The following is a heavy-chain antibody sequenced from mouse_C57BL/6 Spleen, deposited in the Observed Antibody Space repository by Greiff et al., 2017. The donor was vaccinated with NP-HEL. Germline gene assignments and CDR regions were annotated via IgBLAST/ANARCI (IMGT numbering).Heavy chain of an antibody. CDR2: INPSNGGT. CDR1: GYTFTSYW. V-gene: IGHV1-53*01. CDR3: ARDGGSSPAWFAY. Sequence: VQLQQPGTELVKPGASVKLSCKASGYTFTSYWMHWVKQRPGQGLEWIGNINPSNGGTNYNEKFKSKATLTVDKSSSTAYMQLSSLTSEDSAVYYCARDGGSSPAWFAYWGQGTLVTVSA. D-gene: IGHD1-1*01. J-gene: IGHJ3*01.